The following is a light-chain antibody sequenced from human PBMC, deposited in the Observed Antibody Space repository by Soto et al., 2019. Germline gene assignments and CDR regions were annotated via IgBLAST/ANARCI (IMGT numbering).Light chain of an antibody. J-gene: IGKJ1*01. CDR3: HQRQSWPRT. Sequence: EIVMTQSPATLSVSLGERATLSCRASQSVSSNLAWYQQNPGQAPRLLIFDASNRATGVPARFSGSGSGTDFTLTISDVEPEDFAAYYCHQRQSWPRTFGQGTKVDIK. V-gene: IGKV3-11*01. CDR1: QSVSSN. CDR2: DAS.